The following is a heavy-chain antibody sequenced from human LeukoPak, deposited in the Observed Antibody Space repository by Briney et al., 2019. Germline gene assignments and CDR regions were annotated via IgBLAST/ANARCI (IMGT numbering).Heavy chain of an antibody. CDR2: VYHSGST. CDR3: SRRVRGKGFYY. J-gene: IGHJ4*01. D-gene: IGHD3-10*01. V-gene: IGHV4-59*01. CDR1: GGSINSYY. Sequence: SETLSLTCSASGGSINSYYWSWIRQPPGKGLEWIGCVYHSGSTNNNPSLKSRVTMSVDTSRNQFSLQLRSVATADTAVDFLSRRVRGKGFYYWGQGTLVTGSS.